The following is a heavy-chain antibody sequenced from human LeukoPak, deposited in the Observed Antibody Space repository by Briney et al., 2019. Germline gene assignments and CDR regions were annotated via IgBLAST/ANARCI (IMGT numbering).Heavy chain of an antibody. Sequence: GGSLRLSCAASGFTFSSYAMSWVRQAPGKGLEWVSAISGSGGSTYYADSVKGRFTISRDNSKNTLYLQMNSLRAEDTAVYYFAKAIVVVPAAIQAFDYWGQGTLVTVSS. CDR2: ISGSGGST. J-gene: IGHJ4*02. D-gene: IGHD2-2*01. V-gene: IGHV3-23*01. CDR3: AKAIVVVPAAIQAFDY. CDR1: GFTFSSYA.